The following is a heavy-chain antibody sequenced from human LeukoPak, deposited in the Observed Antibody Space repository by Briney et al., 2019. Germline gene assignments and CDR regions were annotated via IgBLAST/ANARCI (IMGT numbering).Heavy chain of an antibody. J-gene: IGHJ4*02. CDR3: ARVKQQLGRDY. CDR1: GFTFSKTW. Sequence: GGSLRLSCAASGFTFSKTWMSWVRQAPGKGLEWVACIMEDGSVQKYVDSVRGRFTISRDNAKNSLYLQMNSLRAEDTAVYYCARVKQQLGRDYWGQGTLVTVSS. D-gene: IGHD6-13*01. CDR2: IMEDGSVQ. V-gene: IGHV3-7*01.